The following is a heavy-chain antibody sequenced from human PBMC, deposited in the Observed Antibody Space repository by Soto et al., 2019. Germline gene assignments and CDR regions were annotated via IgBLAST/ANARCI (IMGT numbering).Heavy chain of an antibody. CDR1: GFTLSTYD. V-gene: IGHV3-13*01. CDR3: PKGPHSASGYYYMAV. D-gene: IGHD3-10*01. J-gene: IGHJ6*03. Sequence: EVQLVESGGGLVQPGGSLRLSCAASGFTLSTYDMHWVRQGTGKGLEWVAALSYAGDTYYPGSVKGRFTVSRESAKTSFYLQINRLTAGDTAVYYCPKGPHSASGYYYMAVWGKGTPVTVSS. CDR2: LSYAGDT.